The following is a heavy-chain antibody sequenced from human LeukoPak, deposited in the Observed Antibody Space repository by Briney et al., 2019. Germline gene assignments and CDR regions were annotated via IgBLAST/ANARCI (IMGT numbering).Heavy chain of an antibody. J-gene: IGHJ4*02. CDR2: IRIKTNSYAT. CDR1: GFTFSGST. Sequence: QPGGSLRLSCAASGFTFSGSTMHWVRQASGKGLEWLGRIRIKTNSYATACAASVRGRFTLSRDDSKNTAYLEMSRLKTEDTAVYYCTREDYGGNSDYWGQGTLVTVSS. V-gene: IGHV3-73*01. CDR3: TREDYGGNSDY. D-gene: IGHD4-23*01.